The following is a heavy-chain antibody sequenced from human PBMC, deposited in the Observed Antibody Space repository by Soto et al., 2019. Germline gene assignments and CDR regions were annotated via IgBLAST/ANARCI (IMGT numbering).Heavy chain of an antibody. D-gene: IGHD6-19*01. CDR3: ARDLSDYSGWYGVYFQH. J-gene: IGHJ1*01. CDR2: IKQDGSEK. CDR1: GFTFSSYW. Sequence: EVQLVESGGGLVQPGGSLRLSCAASGFTFSSYWMSWVRQAQGKGLGGVANIKQDGSEKYYVDSVKGRFTISRDNAKNSLYMQMNSLRAEDTAVYYCARDLSDYSGWYGVYFQHWGQGTLVTVSS. V-gene: IGHV3-7*01.